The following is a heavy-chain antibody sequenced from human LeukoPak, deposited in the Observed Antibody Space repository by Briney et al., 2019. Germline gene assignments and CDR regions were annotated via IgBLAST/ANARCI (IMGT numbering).Heavy chain of an antibody. Sequence: GGSLRLSCAASGFTFSSYWMHWVRQAPGKGLVWVSRINGDGSSTSYADSVKGRFTISRDNAKNTLFLQMNSLRAEDTAVYYCARDLVGALGYWGQGTLVTVSS. CDR3: ARDLVGALGY. V-gene: IGHV3-74*01. CDR2: INGDGSST. CDR1: GFTFSSYW. J-gene: IGHJ4*02. D-gene: IGHD1-26*01.